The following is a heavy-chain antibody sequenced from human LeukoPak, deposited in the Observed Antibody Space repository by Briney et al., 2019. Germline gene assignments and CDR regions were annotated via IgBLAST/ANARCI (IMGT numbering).Heavy chain of an antibody. CDR3: ARGYASESYYNGPGY. D-gene: IGHD3-10*01. CDR1: GFTFSSYA. V-gene: IGHV3-30-3*01. Sequence: PGRSLRLSCAASGFTFSSYAMHWIRQAPGKGLEWVAVISDDGSNYSYADSVKGRFTISRDNSKSTLFLQMNSLRAEDTGVYYCARGYASESYYNGPGYWGQGTLVTVSS. J-gene: IGHJ4*02. CDR2: ISDDGSNY.